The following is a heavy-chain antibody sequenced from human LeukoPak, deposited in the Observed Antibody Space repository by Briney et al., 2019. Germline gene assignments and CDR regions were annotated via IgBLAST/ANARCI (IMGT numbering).Heavy chain of an antibody. D-gene: IGHD1-7*01. Sequence: GGSLRLSCAASGFTFSSYSMNWVRQAPGKGLEWVAFIRFDGTDEFYADSVKGRFTISRDNSKNTLYLQMNSLKTEDTAVYYCTRLSGDNWNYGGNFDSWGQGTLVTVSS. V-gene: IGHV3-33*08. CDR3: TRLSGDNWNYGGNFDS. CDR2: IRFDGTDE. J-gene: IGHJ4*02. CDR1: GFTFSSYS.